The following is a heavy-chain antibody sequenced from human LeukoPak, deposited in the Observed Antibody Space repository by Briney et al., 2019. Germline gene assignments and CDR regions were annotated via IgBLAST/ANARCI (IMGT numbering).Heavy chain of an antibody. CDR3: ARGHQVYCTNGVCYSGLFYN. J-gene: IGHJ4*02. CDR2: INSDGSST. CDR1: GFTFSSYW. V-gene: IGHV3-74*01. D-gene: IGHD2-8*01. Sequence: GGSLRLPCAASGFTFSSYWMHWVRQAPGKGLVWVSRINSDGSSTSYADSVKGRFTISRDNAKNTLYLQMNSLRAEDTAVYYCARGHQVYCTNGVCYSGLFYNWGQGTLVTVSS.